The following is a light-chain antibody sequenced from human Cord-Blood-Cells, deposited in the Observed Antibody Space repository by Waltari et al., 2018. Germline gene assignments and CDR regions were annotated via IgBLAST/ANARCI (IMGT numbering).Light chain of an antibody. CDR1: QGIRND. CDR3: LQDYDYPLT. Sequence: AIQMTQSPSSLSASVGDRVTITCRASQGIRNDLGWYQQISGKAPKLLIYAASSLQSGGPSRFSGSGSGTDFTLTISSLQPEDFATYYCLQDYDYPLTFGQGTKVEIK. CDR2: AAS. J-gene: IGKJ1*01. V-gene: IGKV1-6*01.